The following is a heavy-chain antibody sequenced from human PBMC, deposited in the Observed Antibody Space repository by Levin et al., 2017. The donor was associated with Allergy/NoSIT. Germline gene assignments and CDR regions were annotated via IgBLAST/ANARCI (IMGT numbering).Heavy chain of an antibody. CDR1: GFTFRSYS. V-gene: IGHV3-21*01. CDR3: ARSGGQQQLRYNWFDP. CDR2: ISSSSSYI. J-gene: IGHJ5*02. Sequence: GGSLRLSCAASGFTFRSYSMNWVRQAPGKGLEWVSSISSSSSYIYYADSVKGRFTISRDNAKNSLYLQMNSLRAEDTAVYYCARSGGQQQLRYNWFDPWGQGTLVTVSS. D-gene: IGHD6-13*01.